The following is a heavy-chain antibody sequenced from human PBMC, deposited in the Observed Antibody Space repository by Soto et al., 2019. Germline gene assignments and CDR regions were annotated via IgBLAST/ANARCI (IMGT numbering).Heavy chain of an antibody. CDR2: INPSGGST. J-gene: IGHJ4*02. D-gene: IGHD2-21*01. CDR1: GYTFPRYY. Sequence: ASVKASCKASGYTFPRYYMHWVRQAPGQGLEWMGIINPSGGSTSYAQKFQGRVTMTRDTSTSTVYMELSSLRSEDTAVYYCARVSEYALVGINFDYWGQGTLVTVSS. CDR3: ARVSEYALVGINFDY. V-gene: IGHV1-46*01.